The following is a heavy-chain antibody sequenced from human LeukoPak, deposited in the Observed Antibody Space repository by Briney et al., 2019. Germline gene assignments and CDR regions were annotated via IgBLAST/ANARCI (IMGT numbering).Heavy chain of an antibody. V-gene: IGHV1-18*01. Sequence: ASVKVSCKASGYIFINYGISWVRQAPGQGLEWMGWISPYNGHTNYAPNLQDRPTMTTDTSTSTAYMELRSLRSDDTAVYYCAKTRDTVLNEYWGQGTLVTVSS. J-gene: IGHJ4*02. CDR1: GYIFINYG. CDR3: AKTRDTVLNEY. CDR2: ISPYNGHT.